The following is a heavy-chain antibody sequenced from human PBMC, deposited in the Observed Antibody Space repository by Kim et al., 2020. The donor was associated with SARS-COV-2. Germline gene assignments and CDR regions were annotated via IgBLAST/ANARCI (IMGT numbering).Heavy chain of an antibody. Sequence: SETLSLTCTVSGGSISSGGYYWSWIRQHPGKGLEWIGYIYYSGSTYYNPSLKSRVTISVDTSKNQFSLKLSSVTAADTAVYYCASGFRDGSGSYYPFSYWGQGTLVTVSS. CDR2: IYYSGST. D-gene: IGHD3-10*01. J-gene: IGHJ4*02. V-gene: IGHV4-31*03. CDR1: GGSISSGGYY. CDR3: ASGFRDGSGSYYPFSY.